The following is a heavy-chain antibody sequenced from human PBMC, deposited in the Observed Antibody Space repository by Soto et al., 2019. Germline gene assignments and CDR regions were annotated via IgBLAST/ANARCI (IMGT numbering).Heavy chain of an antibody. CDR3: ATPRGYASSGYPPGMDV. Sequence: GXSVKVSCKVSAYTLTELSMHWVRQAPGKGLEWMGGFDPEDGETIYAQKFQGRVTMTEDTSTDTAYMELSSLRSEDTAVYYCATPRGYASSGYPPGMDVWGQGTTVTGSS. J-gene: IGHJ6*02. CDR1: AYTLTELS. V-gene: IGHV1-24*01. D-gene: IGHD3-22*01. CDR2: FDPEDGET.